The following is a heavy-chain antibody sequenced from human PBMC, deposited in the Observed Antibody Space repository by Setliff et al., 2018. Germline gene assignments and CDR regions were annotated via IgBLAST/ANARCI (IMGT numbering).Heavy chain of an antibody. D-gene: IGHD5-18*01. CDR1: GFSFSGSA. J-gene: IGHJ3*02. V-gene: IGHV3-73*01. CDR3: TFARDGYDVFDI. CDR2: IRGRTDNYAT. Sequence: VGSLRLSCAASGFSFSGSAVYWVRQASVKGLEWIGRIRGRTDNYATAYAASVRGRFTISRDDSKNTAYLQMNSLKTEDTAVYYCTFARDGYDVFDIWGQGTMVTVSS.